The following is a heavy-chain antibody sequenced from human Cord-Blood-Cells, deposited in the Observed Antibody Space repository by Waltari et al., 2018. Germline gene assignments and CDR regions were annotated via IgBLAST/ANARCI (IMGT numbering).Heavy chain of an antibody. CDR3: ARELGADAFDI. Sequence: QVQLVQSGAEVKKPVASVKVSCKASGYTFTGYYMHWLRQAPGLALEWMGWINPKVGGTNDAQKFQGWVTMARDTSISTAYMELGRLRSDDTAVYYCARELGADAFDIWGQGTMVTVSS. J-gene: IGHJ3*02. V-gene: IGHV1-2*04. D-gene: IGHD1-26*01. CDR1: GYTFTGYY. CDR2: INPKVGGT.